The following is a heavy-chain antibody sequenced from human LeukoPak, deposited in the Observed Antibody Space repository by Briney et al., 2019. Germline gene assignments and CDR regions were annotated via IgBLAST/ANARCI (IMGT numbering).Heavy chain of an antibody. CDR2: INHTGRL. CDR3: ARGSSSGYYPMDY. V-gene: IGHV4-34*01. CDR1: GGSFIDYY. J-gene: IGHJ4*02. D-gene: IGHD3-22*01. Sequence: SETLSLTCSVYGGSFIDYYWSWVRQPPGKGLEWIGEINHTGRLNYNPSLKSRVTISLDTSKKQFSLKLSSVTAADTAVYFCARGSSSGYYPMDYWGQGTLVTVSS.